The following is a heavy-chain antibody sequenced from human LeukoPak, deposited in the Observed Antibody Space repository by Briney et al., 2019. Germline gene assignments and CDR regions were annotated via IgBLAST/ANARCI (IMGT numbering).Heavy chain of an antibody. CDR2: INHSGST. V-gene: IGHV4-34*01. D-gene: IGHD2/OR15-2a*01. J-gene: IGHJ4*02. Sequence: PSETLSLTCAVYGGSFSGYYWSWIRQPPGKGLEWIGEINHSGSTNYNPSLKSRVTISVDTSKNQFSLKLSSVTAADTAVYYCARDQGVIEGYDYWGQGTLVTVSS. CDR3: ARDQGVIEGYDY. CDR1: GGSFSGYY.